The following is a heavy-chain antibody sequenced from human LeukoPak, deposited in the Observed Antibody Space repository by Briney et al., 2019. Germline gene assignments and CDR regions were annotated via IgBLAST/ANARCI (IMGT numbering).Heavy chain of an antibody. CDR2: ISYDGSNK. J-gene: IGHJ4*02. Sequence: PGGSLRLSCAASGFTFSSYAMHWVRQAPGKGLEWVAVISYDGSNKYYADSVKGRFTISRDNSKNTLYLQMNSLRAEDTAVYYCARVREAAAFDYWGQETLVTVSS. CDR3: ARVREAAAFDY. V-gene: IGHV3-30*04. CDR1: GFTFSSYA. D-gene: IGHD3-10*01.